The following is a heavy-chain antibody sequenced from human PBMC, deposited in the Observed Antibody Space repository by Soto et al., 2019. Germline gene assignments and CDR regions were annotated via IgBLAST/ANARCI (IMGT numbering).Heavy chain of an antibody. CDR3: ARDRVAPAEGGTLNTFDY. CDR2: INHSGST. Sequence: SETLSLTCAVYGGSFSGYYWSWIRQPPGKGLEWIGEINHSGSTNYNPSLKSRVTISVDTSKNQFSLKLSSVTAADTAVYYCARDRVAPAEGGTLNTFDYWGQGTLVTVSS. D-gene: IGHD2-2*01. V-gene: IGHV4-34*01. CDR1: GGSFSGYY. J-gene: IGHJ4*02.